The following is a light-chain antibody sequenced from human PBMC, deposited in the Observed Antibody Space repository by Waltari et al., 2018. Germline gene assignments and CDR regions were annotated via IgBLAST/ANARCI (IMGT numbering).Light chain of an antibody. V-gene: IGKV1-5*01. J-gene: IGKJ1*01. CDR2: DAS. CDR1: QTIDNY. Sequence: DIQMTQSPSTLSASVGDRVTITCRASQTIDNYLAWYQQKPGEAPKVMIYDASTLETGVPSRFSGSGFGTDFSLTISSLQAEDVAVYYCQQYYTTPPTFGQGTKVEIK. CDR3: QQYYTTPPT.